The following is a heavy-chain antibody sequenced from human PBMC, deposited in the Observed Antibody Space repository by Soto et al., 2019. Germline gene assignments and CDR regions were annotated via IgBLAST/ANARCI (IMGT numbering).Heavy chain of an antibody. J-gene: IGHJ6*02. CDR2: IYPGDSAT. CDR1: GYSFTSHW. V-gene: IGHV5-51*01. Sequence: GESLKISCKGSGYSFTSHWIGWVRQIPGKGLEWMGIIYPGDSATRFSPSFQGQVTISADKSLSTAYLQWSSLKASDTAMYYCARHSGSGSYYRSEIYYGMDVWGQGTTVTVSS. CDR3: ARHSGSGSYYRSEIYYGMDV. D-gene: IGHD3-10*01.